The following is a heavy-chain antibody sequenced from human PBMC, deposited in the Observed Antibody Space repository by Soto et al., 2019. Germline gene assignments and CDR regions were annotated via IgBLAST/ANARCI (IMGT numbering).Heavy chain of an antibody. CDR1: CGSFSGYY. J-gene: IGHJ5*02. CDR3: ARGRRDGLRFLEWLSYSPFDP. V-gene: IGHV4-34*01. CDR2: INHSGST. D-gene: IGHD3-3*01. Sequence: PSETLSLTCAVYCGSFSGYYWSWIRQPPGKGLEWIGEINHSGSTNYNPSLKSRVTISVDTSKNQFSLKLSSVTAADTAVYYCARGRRDGLRFLEWLSYSPFDPWGQGTLVTVSS.